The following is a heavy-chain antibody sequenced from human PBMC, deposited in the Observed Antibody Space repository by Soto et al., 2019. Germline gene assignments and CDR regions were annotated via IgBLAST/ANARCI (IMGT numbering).Heavy chain of an antibody. Sequence: QVQRVQSGAEVKKPGSSVRVSCTASGDTFNFYTISWVRQVPGQGPEWMGRIIPMLGMSNYAQKFQGRVTIMADKSTSTVYMNLSGLISEDTAVYYCATNYGSGSTHFDYWGQGTLVTV. J-gene: IGHJ4*02. D-gene: IGHD3-10*01. CDR3: ATNYGSGSTHFDY. CDR1: GDTFNFYT. CDR2: IIPMLGMS. V-gene: IGHV1-69*02.